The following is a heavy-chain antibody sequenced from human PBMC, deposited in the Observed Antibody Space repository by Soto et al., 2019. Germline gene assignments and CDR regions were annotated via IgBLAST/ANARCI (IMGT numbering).Heavy chain of an antibody. Sequence: EVQLVESGGGLVQPGGSLRLSCAASGFTFSSNWMHWVRQAPGKGLVCVSRINSDGSITSYADSVKGQFPISRDNAKNAVYLQMNSLRDEDTAVYYCARGSSTWYVSFDYWGQGILVTVSS. CDR3: ARGSSTWYVSFDY. CDR1: GFTFSSNW. D-gene: IGHD6-13*01. V-gene: IGHV3-74*01. CDR2: INSDGSIT. J-gene: IGHJ4*02.